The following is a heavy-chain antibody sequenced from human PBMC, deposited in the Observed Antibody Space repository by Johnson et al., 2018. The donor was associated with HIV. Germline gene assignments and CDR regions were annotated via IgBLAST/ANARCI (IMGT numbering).Heavy chain of an antibody. Sequence: VQLVESGGGVVPPGGSLRLSCVASGFTFSRFGMHWVRQAPGKGLEWVALLSYDGSNDAYIDSVKGRFTISRDSAKNSLYLQMNSLRAEDTALYYCAKDMRQQLVFLCAFDIWGQGTMVTVSS. CDR1: GFTFSRFG. CDR2: LSYDGSND. J-gene: IGHJ3*02. CDR3: AKDMRQQLVFLCAFDI. D-gene: IGHD6-13*01. V-gene: IGHV3-30*02.